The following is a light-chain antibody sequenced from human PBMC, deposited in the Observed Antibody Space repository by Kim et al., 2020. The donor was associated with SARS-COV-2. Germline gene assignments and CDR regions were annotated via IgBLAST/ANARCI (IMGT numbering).Light chain of an antibody. V-gene: IGKV3-11*01. CDR2: YAS. CDR1: HSVSTY. CDR3: RQRCNRPPALT. Sequence: PGERATTSCRASHSVSTYLACYQQKPGQAPRLLIYYASNRATGIPDRFSGSGSGTDVILTISSLESEEFAVYYCRQRCNRPPALTFGGGTKVDIK. J-gene: IGKJ4*01.